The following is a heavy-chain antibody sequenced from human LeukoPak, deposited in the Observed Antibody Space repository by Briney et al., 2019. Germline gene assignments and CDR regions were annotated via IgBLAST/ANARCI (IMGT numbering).Heavy chain of an antibody. CDR2: ISYDGSNK. D-gene: IGHD1-1*01. V-gene: IGHV3-30*18. CDR3: AKGGLGTRIADAFDI. J-gene: IGHJ3*02. CDR1: GFTFSSYG. Sequence: GGSLRLSCAASGFTFSSYGMHWVRQAPGKGLEWVAVISYDGSNKYYADSVKGRFTISRDNSKNTLYLQMNSLRAEDTAVYYCAKGGLGTRIADAFDIWGQGTMVTVSS.